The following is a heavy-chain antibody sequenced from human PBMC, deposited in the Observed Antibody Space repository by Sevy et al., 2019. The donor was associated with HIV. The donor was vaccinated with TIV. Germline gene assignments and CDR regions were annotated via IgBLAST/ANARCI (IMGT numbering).Heavy chain of an antibody. D-gene: IGHD6-13*01. CDR1: GFTFGDYC. CDR2: LKSDVYGGTV. CDR3: TRWKAAQSIFDY. J-gene: IGHJ4*02. Sequence: GGSLRLCCTASGFTFGDYCMSWVRQAPGKGLECVAFLKSDVYGGTVDHAASVRGRFVISRDDSKTIAYLQMNDLKTEDTGVYYCTRWKAAQSIFDYWGQGALVTVSS. V-gene: IGHV3-49*04.